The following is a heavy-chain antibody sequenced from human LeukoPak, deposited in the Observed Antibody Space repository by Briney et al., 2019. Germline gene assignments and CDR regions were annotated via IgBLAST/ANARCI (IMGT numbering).Heavy chain of an antibody. V-gene: IGHV3-23*01. CDR1: GFTFSNYA. CDR3: AKRLSFGVAIGDFDY. D-gene: IGHD3-3*01. CDR2: ISGSGDST. J-gene: IGHJ4*02. Sequence: GGSLRLSWAASGFTFSNYAMSWVRQAPGKGLEWVSAISGSGDSTYYADSVKGRLTISRDSSMETLYLQMNSLRAEDTATYFCAKRLSFGVAIGDFDYWGQGTLVTVSS.